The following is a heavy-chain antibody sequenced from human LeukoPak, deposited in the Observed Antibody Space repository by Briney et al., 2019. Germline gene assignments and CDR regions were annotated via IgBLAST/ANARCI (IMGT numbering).Heavy chain of an antibody. V-gene: IGHV3-66*01. J-gene: IGHJ4*02. D-gene: IGHD3-22*01. CDR1: GFTVSSNY. CDR3: ANAAYYYDSSGYPDY. CDR2: IYSGGST. Sequence: PGGSLRLSCAASGFTVSSNYMSWVRQAPGKGLEWVSVIYSGGSTYYAGSVKGRFTISRDNSKNTLYLQMNSLRAEDTAVYYCANAAYYYDSSGYPDYWGQGTLVTVSS.